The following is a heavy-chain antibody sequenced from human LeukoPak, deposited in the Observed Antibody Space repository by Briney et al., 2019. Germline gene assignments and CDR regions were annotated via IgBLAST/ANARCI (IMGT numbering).Heavy chain of an antibody. CDR2: IYHSGST. CDR3: AREGDYDSSGLDY. D-gene: IGHD3-22*01. V-gene: IGHV4-4*02. CDR1: GGSISSSNW. J-gene: IGHJ4*02. Sequence: SETLSLTCAVSGGSISSSNWWSWVRQPPGKGLEWIGEIYHSGSTNYNPSLKSRVTISVDKSKNQFSQKLSSVTAADTAVYYCAREGDYDSSGLDYWGQGTLVTVSS.